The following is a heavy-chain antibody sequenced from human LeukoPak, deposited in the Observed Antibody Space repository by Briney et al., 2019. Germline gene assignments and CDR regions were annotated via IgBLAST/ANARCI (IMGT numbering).Heavy chain of an antibody. CDR3: ARVLGGITIFGVAQGAFDI. J-gene: IGHJ3*02. CDR2: ISAYNGNT. V-gene: IGHV1-18*01. CDR1: GYTFTSYG. Sequence: ASVKVSCKASGYTFTSYGISWVRQAPGQGLEWMGWISAYNGNTNYAQKFQGRVTITTDESTSTAYMELSSLRSEDTAVYYCARVLGGITIFGVAQGAFDIWGQGTMVTVSS. D-gene: IGHD3-3*01.